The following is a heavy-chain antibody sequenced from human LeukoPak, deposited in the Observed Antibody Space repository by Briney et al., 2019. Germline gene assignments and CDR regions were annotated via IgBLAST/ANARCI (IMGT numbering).Heavy chain of an antibody. J-gene: IGHJ6*03. CDR3: ARLPVIVGAALEYYYYYMDV. Sequence: SETLSLTCTVSGGSIDSANYYWGWIRQPPGTGLEWIATIYYSGGTNYNPSLKSRVTISADKSKNQVSLKLTSVTAADTAVYYCARLPVIVGAALEYYYYYMDVWGQGTTVTVSS. CDR1: GGSIDSANYY. D-gene: IGHD1-26*01. V-gene: IGHV4-39*07. CDR2: IYYSGGT.